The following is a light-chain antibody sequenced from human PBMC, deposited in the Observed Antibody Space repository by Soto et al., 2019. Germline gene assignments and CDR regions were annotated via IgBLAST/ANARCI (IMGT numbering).Light chain of an antibody. CDR3: QQYGSSPRYT. Sequence: EIVLTQSPGTLSLSPGERATLSCRASQSLTNSFIAWYQQKPGQAPRLLIYDTSSRATGIPDRFSGSGSGTDFTLTISRLEPEDFAVYYCQQYGSSPRYTFGQGTKLEIK. CDR2: DTS. V-gene: IGKV3-20*01. CDR1: QSLTNSF. J-gene: IGKJ2*01.